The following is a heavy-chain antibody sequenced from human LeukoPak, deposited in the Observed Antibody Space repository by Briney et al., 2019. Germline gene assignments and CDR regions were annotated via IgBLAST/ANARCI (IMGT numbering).Heavy chain of an antibody. D-gene: IGHD6-13*01. CDR1: GYTFTSYG. V-gene: IGHV1-18*01. CDR3: ARADYSSTWSHDYYYMDV. Sequence: ASVKVSCKASGYTFTSYGISWVRQAPGQGLEWMGWISAYNGNTNYAQKLQGRVTMTTDTSTSTAYMEPRSLRSDDTAVYYCARADYSSTWSHDYYYMDVWGKGTTVTVSS. J-gene: IGHJ6*03. CDR2: ISAYNGNT.